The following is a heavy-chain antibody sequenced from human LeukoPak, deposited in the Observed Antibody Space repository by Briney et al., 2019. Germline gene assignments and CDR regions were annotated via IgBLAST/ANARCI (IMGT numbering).Heavy chain of an antibody. J-gene: IGHJ4*02. CDR3: ARGDDSSGYYYEYFDY. Sequence: SETLSLICAAYDGSFCGYYWSWICQPPGKGLESSGEINHSGSTNYNPSLKSRVTISVDTSKNQFSLKLSSVTAADTAVYYCARGDDSSGYYYEYFDYWGQGTLVTVSS. CDR1: DGSFCGYY. D-gene: IGHD3-22*01. V-gene: IGHV4-34*01. CDR2: INHSGST.